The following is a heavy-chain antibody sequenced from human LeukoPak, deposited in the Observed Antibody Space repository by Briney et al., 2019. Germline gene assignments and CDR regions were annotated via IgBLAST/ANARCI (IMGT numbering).Heavy chain of an antibody. J-gene: IGHJ4*02. Sequence: GGSLRLSCAASGFTFSKYSMNWVRQAPGKGLEWVSYISSSSSTIYYADAVKGRFTISRDNAKNSLYLQMNSLSAEDTAVYYCARDLIGYCSSTSCSATAAGHDFDYWGQGTLVTVSS. CDR2: ISSSSSTI. CDR1: GFTFSKYS. CDR3: ARDLIGYCSSTSCSATAAGHDFDY. V-gene: IGHV3-48*04. D-gene: IGHD2-2*01.